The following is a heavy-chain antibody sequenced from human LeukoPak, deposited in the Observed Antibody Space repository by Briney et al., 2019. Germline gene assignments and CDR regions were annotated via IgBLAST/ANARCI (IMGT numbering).Heavy chain of an antibody. V-gene: IGHV3-30*04. CDR2: ISSDGTNR. J-gene: IGHJ5*02. CDR1: RFTFRNYA. D-gene: IGHD3-10*01. Sequence: GGSLRLSCAASRFTFRNYAMHWVRQAPGKGLEWLAVISSDGTNRDYADSVKGRFSISRDNSKNTLYLQMNRLRADDTAVYYCARDRSQEFDPWGQGTLVTVSS. CDR3: ARDRSQEFDP.